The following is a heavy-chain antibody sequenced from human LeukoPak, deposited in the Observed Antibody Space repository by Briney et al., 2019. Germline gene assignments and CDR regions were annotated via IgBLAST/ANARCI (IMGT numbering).Heavy chain of an antibody. CDR1: GYTLTELS. CDR2: FDPEDGEA. D-gene: IGHD3-10*02. J-gene: IGHJ5*02. Sequence: GASVKVSCKVSGYTLTELSMHWVRQAPGKGREWMGGFDPEDGEAIYAQKFQGRVTMTEDTSTDTAYMELSSLRSEDTAVYYCTCSGSYRLSNWFDPWGQGTLVTVSS. V-gene: IGHV1-24*01. CDR3: TCSGSYRLSNWFDP.